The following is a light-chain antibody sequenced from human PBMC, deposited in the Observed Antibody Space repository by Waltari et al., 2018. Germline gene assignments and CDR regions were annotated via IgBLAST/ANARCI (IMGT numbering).Light chain of an antibody. CDR3: QQYGSSPIT. CDR1: QSVRISY. V-gene: IGKV3-20*01. CDR2: GAS. J-gene: IGKJ5*01. Sequence: EIVLTQSPGTLSLSPGERATLYCRASQSVRISYLAWYQQKPGQAPRLLIYGASSSATGIPDRFSCSVSGTDFTLTISRLEPEDFAVYYCQQYGSSPITFGQGTRLEIK.